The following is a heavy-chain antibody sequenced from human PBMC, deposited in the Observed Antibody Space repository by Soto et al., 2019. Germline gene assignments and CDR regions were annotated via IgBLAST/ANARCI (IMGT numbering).Heavy chain of an antibody. J-gene: IGHJ6*02. CDR1: GGTFSSYA. CDR3: ASWLDGYDSNSYYYYYYGMDV. V-gene: IGHV1-69*01. CDR2: IIPIFGTA. D-gene: IGHD3-22*01. Sequence: QVQLVQSGAEVKKPGSSVKVSCKASGGTFSSYAISWVRQAPGQGLEWMGGIIPIFGTANYAQKFQGRVTITADESTSTAYMELSSLRSEDTAVYYCASWLDGYDSNSYYYYYYGMDVWGQGTTVTVSS.